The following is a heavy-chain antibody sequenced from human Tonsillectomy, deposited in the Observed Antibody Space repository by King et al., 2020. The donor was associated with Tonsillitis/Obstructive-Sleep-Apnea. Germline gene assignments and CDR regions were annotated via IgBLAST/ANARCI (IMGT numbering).Heavy chain of an antibody. V-gene: IGHV3-9*01. CDR3: AKDIGDGYHSDH. Sequence: VQLGESGGGLVQPGRSLRLSCAASGFTFDDYAMHWVRQAPGKGLEWVSGISWNSGSIGYADSVKGRFTISRDNAKNSLYLQMNSLRAEDTALYYCAKDIGDGYHSDHWGQGTLVTVSS. CDR2: ISWNSGSI. J-gene: IGHJ4*02. D-gene: IGHD5-24*01. CDR1: GFTFDDYA.